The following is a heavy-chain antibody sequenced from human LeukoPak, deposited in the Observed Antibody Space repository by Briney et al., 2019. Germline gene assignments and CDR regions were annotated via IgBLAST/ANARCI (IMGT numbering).Heavy chain of an antibody. V-gene: IGHV3-9*01. CDR2: ISWNSGSI. Sequence: PGRSLRLSCAASGFTFDDYAMHWVRQAPGKGLEWVSGISWNSGSIGYADSVKGRLTISRDNAKNSLYLQMNSLRAEDTALYYCAKDIYYDFWSGSLGYYFDYWGQGTLVTVSS. J-gene: IGHJ4*02. CDR3: AKDIYYDFWSGSLGYYFDY. D-gene: IGHD3-3*01. CDR1: GFTFDDYA.